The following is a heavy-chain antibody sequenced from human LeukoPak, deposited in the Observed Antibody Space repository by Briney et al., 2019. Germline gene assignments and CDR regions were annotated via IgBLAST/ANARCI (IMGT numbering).Heavy chain of an antibody. V-gene: IGHV3-74*01. CDR2: INSDGSST. Sequence: GGSLRLSCAASGLTFSSCRMHWVRQAPGKGLVWVSRINSDGSSTTYANSARGRFTVSRDNAKNTLYLQMNSLRAEDTAVYYCARAPNYYDSKAAGYYMDVWGKGTTVTVSS. J-gene: IGHJ6*03. CDR1: GLTFSSCR. CDR3: ARAPNYYDSKAAGYYMDV. D-gene: IGHD3-22*01.